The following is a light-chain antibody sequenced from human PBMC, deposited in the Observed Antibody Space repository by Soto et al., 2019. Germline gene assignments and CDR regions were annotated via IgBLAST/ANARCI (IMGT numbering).Light chain of an antibody. CDR2: DAS. CDR1: QGISSY. J-gene: IGKJ1*01. V-gene: IGKV1-8*01. CDR3: LQHYSYPWT. Sequence: AIRMSQSPSSLSASPGDRVTITCRASQGISSYLAWYQQKPGKAPKLLIYDASTLESGVPSRFSGSGSETQFTLTISSLQPEDFATYSCLQHYSYPWTCGQGTRWIS.